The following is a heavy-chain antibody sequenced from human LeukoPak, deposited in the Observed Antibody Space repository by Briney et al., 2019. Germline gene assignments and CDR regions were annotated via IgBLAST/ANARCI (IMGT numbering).Heavy chain of an antibody. CDR3: ASPKYDSSGYYFDY. D-gene: IGHD3-22*01. V-gene: IGHV1-69*06. CDR2: IIPIFGTA. Sequence: ASVKVSCKASGGTFSSYAISWVRQAPGQGLEWMGGIIPIFGTANYAQKFQGRVTITADKSTSTAYMELSSLRSEDTAVYYCASPKYDSSGYYFDYWGQGTLVTVSS. J-gene: IGHJ4*02. CDR1: GGTFSSYA.